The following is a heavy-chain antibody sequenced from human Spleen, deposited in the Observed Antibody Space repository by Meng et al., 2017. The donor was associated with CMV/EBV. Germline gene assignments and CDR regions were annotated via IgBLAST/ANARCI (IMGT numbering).Heavy chain of an antibody. CDR1: GFTFSSYS. CDR3: ARNYGVWSGYYLATFDM. J-gene: IGHJ3*02. D-gene: IGHD3-3*01. CDR2: VSISGSNI. V-gene: IGHV3-11*01. Sequence: GESLKISCAASGFTFSSYSVSWIRQAPGKGLEWVSYVSISGSNIYYSDSVKGRFTISRDNARNSVYLQMNSLRAEDTALYYCARNYGVWSGYYLATFDMWGQGTMVTVSS.